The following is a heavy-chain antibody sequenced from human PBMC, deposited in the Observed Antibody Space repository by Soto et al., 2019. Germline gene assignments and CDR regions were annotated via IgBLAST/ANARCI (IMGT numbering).Heavy chain of an antibody. J-gene: IGHJ4*02. D-gene: IGHD2-2*01. CDR2: ISGSGGST. V-gene: IGHV3-23*01. Sequence: TGGSLRLSCAASGFTFSSYAMSWVRQAPGKGPEWVSAISGSGGSTYYADSVKGRFTISRDNSKNTLYLQMNSLRAEDTAVYYCAKDATRVDCSSTSCYFIHPIAAGEFDYWGQGTLVTVSS. CDR1: GFTFSSYA. CDR3: AKDATRVDCSSTSCYFIHPIAAGEFDY.